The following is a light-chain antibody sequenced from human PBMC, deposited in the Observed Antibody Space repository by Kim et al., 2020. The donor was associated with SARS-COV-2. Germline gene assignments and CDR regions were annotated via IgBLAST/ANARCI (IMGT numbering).Light chain of an antibody. J-gene: IGKJ1*01. CDR2: DAS. CDR1: QSISSW. Sequence: ASVGYRVTITCRASQSISSWLAWYQQKPGKAPKLLIYDASSLESGVPSRFSGSGSGTEFTLTISSLQPDDFATYYCQQYSNYSPTFGQGTKVDIK. V-gene: IGKV1-5*01. CDR3: QQYSNYSPT.